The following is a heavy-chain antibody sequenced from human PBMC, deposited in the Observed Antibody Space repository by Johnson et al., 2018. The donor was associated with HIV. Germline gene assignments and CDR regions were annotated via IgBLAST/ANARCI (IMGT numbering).Heavy chain of an antibody. Sequence: QVQLVESGGGVVQPGRSLRLSCAASGFTFSSYGMHWVRQAPGKGLEWVAGMWYDGTKKNYADSVKGRFTISRDNSKNTLYLQMNSLRAEDTAVYYCAKAVGRQQLVQDAFDIWGQGTMVTVSS. CDR3: AKAVGRQQLVQDAFDI. V-gene: IGHV3-33*06. J-gene: IGHJ3*02. CDR2: MWYDGTKK. CDR1: GFTFSSYG. D-gene: IGHD6-13*01.